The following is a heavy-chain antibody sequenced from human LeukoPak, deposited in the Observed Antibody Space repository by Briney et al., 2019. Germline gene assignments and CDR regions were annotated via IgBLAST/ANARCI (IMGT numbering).Heavy chain of an antibody. V-gene: IGHV1-8*01. CDR2: MNPNSGNT. Sequence: ASVKVSCKASGYTFTSYGINWVRQATGQGLEWMGWMNPNSGNTGYAQKFQGGVTMTRNTSISTAYMELSSLRSEDTAVYYCARGGRYCSSTSCSNWFDPWGQGTLVTVSS. D-gene: IGHD2-2*01. CDR3: ARGGRYCSSTSCSNWFDP. CDR1: GYTFTSYG. J-gene: IGHJ5*02.